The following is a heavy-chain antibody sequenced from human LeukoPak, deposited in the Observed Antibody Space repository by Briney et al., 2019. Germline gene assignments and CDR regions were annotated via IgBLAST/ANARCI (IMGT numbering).Heavy chain of an antibody. CDR1: GFTFSTYW. J-gene: IGHJ4*02. CDR2: IKQDGSEI. Sequence: GGSLRLSCAASGFTFSTYWMSWVRQAPGKGLEWVANIKQDGSEIHYVDSVKGRFTISRDNAKDSLYLQMNSLRAEDTALYYCARDGYGLGSSFDYWGQGTLVTVSS. V-gene: IGHV3-7*05. CDR3: ARDGYGLGSSFDY. D-gene: IGHD3-10*01.